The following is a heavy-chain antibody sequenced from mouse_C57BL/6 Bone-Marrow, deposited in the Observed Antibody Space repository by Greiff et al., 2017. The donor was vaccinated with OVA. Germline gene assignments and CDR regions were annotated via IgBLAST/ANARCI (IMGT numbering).Heavy chain of an antibody. CDR3: TRGTYYGSSYYAMDY. D-gene: IGHD1-1*01. V-gene: IGHV1-15*01. CDR2: IDPETGGT. Sequence: VKLMESGAELVRPGASVTLSCKASGYTFTDYEMHWVKQTPVHGLEWIGAIDPETGGTAYNQKFKGKAILTADKSSSTAYMELRSLTSEDSAVYYCTRGTYYGSSYYAMDYWGQGTSVTVSS. J-gene: IGHJ4*01. CDR1: GYTFTDYE.